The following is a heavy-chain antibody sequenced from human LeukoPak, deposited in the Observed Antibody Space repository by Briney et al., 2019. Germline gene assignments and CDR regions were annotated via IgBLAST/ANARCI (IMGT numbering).Heavy chain of an antibody. CDR2: IDWSGGST. V-gene: IGHV3-20*04. D-gene: IGHD3-10*01. Sequence: RPGGSLRLSCAASGFTFDDYGMSWVRQAPGKGLEWVSGIDWSGGSTGYADSVKGRFTISRDNAKNSLYLQMSSLRAEDTALYYCARDTYYYGSGSYIDYWGQGTLVTVSS. CDR3: ARDTYYYGSGSYIDY. J-gene: IGHJ4*02. CDR1: GFTFDDYG.